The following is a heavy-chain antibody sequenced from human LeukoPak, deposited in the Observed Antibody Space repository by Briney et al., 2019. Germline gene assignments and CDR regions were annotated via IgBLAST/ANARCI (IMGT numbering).Heavy chain of an antibody. CDR1: GGSVSPYY. D-gene: IGHD3-9*01. V-gene: IGHV4-59*02. CDR3: AREYYDILTGYYSIDY. Sequence: SETLSLTCTVSGGSVSPYYWNWIRQPPGKRLEWIGHIYYSGSTNYNPSLKSRVTISVDTSKNQFSLKLSSVTAADTAVYYCAREYYDILTGYYSIDYWGQGTLVTVSS. J-gene: IGHJ4*02. CDR2: IYYSGST.